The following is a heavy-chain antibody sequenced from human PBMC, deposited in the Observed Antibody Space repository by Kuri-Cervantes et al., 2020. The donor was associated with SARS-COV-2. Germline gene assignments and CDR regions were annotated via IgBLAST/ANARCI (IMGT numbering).Heavy chain of an antibody. J-gene: IGHJ4*02. V-gene: IGHV4-61*01. CDR3: AREIAARPYFDY. Sequence: GSLRPSCTVSGGSISSSSYYWGWIRQPPGKGLEWIGYIYYSGSTNYNPSLKSRVTISVDTSKNQFSLKLSAVTAADTAVYYCAREIAARPYFDYWGQGTLVTVSS. CDR1: GGSISSSSYY. D-gene: IGHD6-13*01. CDR2: IYYSGST.